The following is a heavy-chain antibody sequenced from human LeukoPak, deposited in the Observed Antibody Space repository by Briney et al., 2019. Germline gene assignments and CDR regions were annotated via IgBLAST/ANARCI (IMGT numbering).Heavy chain of an antibody. CDR2: ISGSGSTA. V-gene: IGHV3-21*01. CDR3: ASGSWYYFDY. D-gene: IGHD6-13*01. CDR1: GFTFSSYA. Sequence: NPGGSLRLSCAASGFTFSSYAMSWVRQAPGKGLEWVSSISGSGSTAYYADSVKGRFTISRDNAKNSLYLQMNSLRAEDTAVYYCASGSWYYFDYWGQGTLVTVSS. J-gene: IGHJ4*02.